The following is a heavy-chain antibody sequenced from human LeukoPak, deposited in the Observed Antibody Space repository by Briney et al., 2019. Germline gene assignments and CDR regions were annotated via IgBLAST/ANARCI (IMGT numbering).Heavy chain of an antibody. Sequence: ASVKVSCKASGGTFSSYAISWVRQAPGQGLEWMGIINPSGGSTSYAQKFQGRVTMTRDTSTSTVYMELSRLRAEDTAVYYCARDDYGGKRPLDYWGQGTVVSVSS. V-gene: IGHV1-46*01. CDR1: GGTFSSYA. CDR3: ARDDYGGKRPLDY. J-gene: IGHJ4*02. CDR2: INPSGGST. D-gene: IGHD4-23*01.